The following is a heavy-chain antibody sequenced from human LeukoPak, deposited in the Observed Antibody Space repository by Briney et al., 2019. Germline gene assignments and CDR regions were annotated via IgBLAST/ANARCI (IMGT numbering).Heavy chain of an antibody. CDR2: IYYSGST. V-gene: IGHV4-59*08. D-gene: IGHD3-3*01. CDR1: GGSISSYY. CDR3: ARLTIFGVVIDYYMDV. J-gene: IGHJ6*03. Sequence: SETLSLTCTVSGGSISSYYWSWIRQPPGKGLEWIGGIYYSGSTNYNPSLKSRVTISVDTSKNQFSLKLSSVTAADTAVYYCARLTIFGVVIDYYMDVWGKGTTVTVSS.